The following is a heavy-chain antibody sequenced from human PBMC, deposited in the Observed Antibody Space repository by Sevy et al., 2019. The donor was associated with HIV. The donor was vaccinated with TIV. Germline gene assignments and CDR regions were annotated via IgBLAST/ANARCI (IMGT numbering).Heavy chain of an antibody. CDR2: IKSKTDGGTT. V-gene: IGHV3-15*01. J-gene: IGHJ4*02. D-gene: IGHD3-16*02. CDR3: LSALTFGGVIVKDY. Sequence: GGSLRLSCAASGFTFSNAWMSWVRQAPGKGLKWVGRIKSKTDGGTTDYAAPVKGRFTISRDDSKNTLYLQMNSLKTEDTAVYYCLSALTFGGVIVKDYWGQGTLVTVSS. CDR1: GFTFSNAW.